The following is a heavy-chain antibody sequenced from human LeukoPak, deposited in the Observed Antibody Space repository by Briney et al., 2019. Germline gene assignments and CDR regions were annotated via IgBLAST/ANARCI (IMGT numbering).Heavy chain of an antibody. J-gene: IGHJ4*02. V-gene: IGHV3-7*04. CDR3: TRVGYIDEGIDY. Sequence: GGSLRLSCVASGFPFSSYWMTWVRQAPGKGLEWVANIKQDGSRKSYVDSVKGRFTISRDNAKNSLYLQMNSLRAEDTAIYYCTRVGYIDEGIDYWGQGTLVTVSS. D-gene: IGHD5-24*01. CDR1: GFPFSSYW. CDR2: IKQDGSRK.